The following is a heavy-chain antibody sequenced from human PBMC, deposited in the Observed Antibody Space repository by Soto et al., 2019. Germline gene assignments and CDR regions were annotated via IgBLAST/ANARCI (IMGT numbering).Heavy chain of an antibody. J-gene: IGHJ4*02. CDR1: GFTVSSNY. CDR3: ARGNEGDPFDY. Sequence: GESLKISCAASGFTVSSNYMSWVRQAPGKGLEWVSVIYSGGSTYYADSVKGRFTISRDNSKNTLYLQMNSLRAEDTAVYYCARGNEGDPFDYWGQGTLVTVSS. D-gene: IGHD1-1*01. V-gene: IGHV3-53*01. CDR2: IYSGGST.